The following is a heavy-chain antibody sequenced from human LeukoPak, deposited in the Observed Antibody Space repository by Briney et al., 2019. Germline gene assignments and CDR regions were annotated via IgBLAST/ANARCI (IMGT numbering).Heavy chain of an antibody. Sequence: GGSLRLSCVASGFSFRNYWMSWVRQAPGKGLEWVANIKEDGSKKNHLDSVKGRFTISRDNAKNFLYLQMNSLRVEDTAVYYCARDRGYFDYWGQGTLVSVSS. J-gene: IGHJ4*03. CDR3: ARDRGYFDY. V-gene: IGHV3-7*01. CDR1: GFSFRNYW. CDR2: IKEDGSKK.